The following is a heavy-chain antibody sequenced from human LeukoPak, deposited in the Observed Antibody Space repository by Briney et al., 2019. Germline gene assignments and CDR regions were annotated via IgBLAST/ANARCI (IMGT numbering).Heavy chain of an antibody. CDR1: GFTFSSSW. CDR3: ARDRSEGDYYDSSGYYSDY. D-gene: IGHD3-22*01. CDR2: INQGGREK. J-gene: IGHJ4*02. V-gene: IGHV3-7*01. Sequence: TGGSLRLSCAASGFTFSSSWMSWVRQAPGKGLEWVANINQGGREKYYVDSVKGRFTISRDNARNSLYLQMDSLRAEDTAVYYCARDRSEGDYYDSSGYYSDYWGQGTLVTVSS.